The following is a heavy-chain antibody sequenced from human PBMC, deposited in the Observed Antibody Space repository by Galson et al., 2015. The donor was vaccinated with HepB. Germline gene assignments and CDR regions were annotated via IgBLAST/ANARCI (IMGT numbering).Heavy chain of an antibody. CDR2: ISSSSSYI. J-gene: IGHJ4*02. Sequence: LRLSCAASGFTFSSYSMNWVRQAPGKGLEWVSSISSSSSYIYYADSVKGRFTISRDNAKNSLYLQMNSLRAEDTAVYYCARSIWFGELSPGYWGQGTLVTVSS. CDR1: GFTFSSYS. D-gene: IGHD3-10*01. V-gene: IGHV3-21*01. CDR3: ARSIWFGELSPGY.